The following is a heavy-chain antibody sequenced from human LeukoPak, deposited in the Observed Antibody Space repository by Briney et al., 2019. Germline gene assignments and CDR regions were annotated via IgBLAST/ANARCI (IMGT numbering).Heavy chain of an antibody. CDR3: AREGFGDSSGTPNAFDI. J-gene: IGHJ3*02. D-gene: IGHD3-22*01. CDR1: GGSFSGYY. CDR2: IYHSGST. Sequence: ESSETLSLTCAVYGGSFSGYYWSWIRQPPGRGLEWIGQIYHSGSTNYNPSLKSRVTTSVDTSKNQFSLRLSSLTAADTAVYYCAREGFGDSSGTPNAFDIWGQGTVVTVSS. V-gene: IGHV4-34*01.